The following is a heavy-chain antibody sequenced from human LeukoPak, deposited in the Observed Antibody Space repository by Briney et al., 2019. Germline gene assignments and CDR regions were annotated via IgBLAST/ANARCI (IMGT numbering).Heavy chain of an antibody. CDR1: GFPFSSYA. Sequence: GGSLILSCSASGFPFSSYAMHWVRQAPGKGLEYVSAISDSGGSTYYADSVKGRFTISRDNSKNTPYLQMSSLRAEDTAVYFCVRGYSFGPYGMDVWGQGTTVTVSS. CDR3: VRGYSFGPYGMDV. D-gene: IGHD2-15*01. V-gene: IGHV3-64D*09. CDR2: ISDSGGST. J-gene: IGHJ6*02.